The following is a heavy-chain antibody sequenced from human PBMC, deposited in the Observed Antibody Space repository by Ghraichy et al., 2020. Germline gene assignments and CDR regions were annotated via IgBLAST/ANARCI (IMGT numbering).Heavy chain of an antibody. CDR1: GYSISSGYY. J-gene: IGHJ3*02. CDR3: ARDRVLRYFDWLPLRPDAFDI. D-gene: IGHD3-9*01. CDR2: IYHSGST. Sequence: SETLSLTCAVSGYSISSGYYWGWIRQPPGKGLEWIGSIYHSGSTYYNPSLKSRVTISVDTSKNQFSLKLSSVTAADTAVHYCARDRVLRYFDWLPLRPDAFDIWGQGTMVTVSS. V-gene: IGHV4-38-2*02.